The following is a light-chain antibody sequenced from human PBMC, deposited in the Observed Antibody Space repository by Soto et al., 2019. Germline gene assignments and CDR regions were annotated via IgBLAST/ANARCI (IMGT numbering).Light chain of an antibody. CDR1: SSDVGAYDY. V-gene: IGLV2-14*01. Sequence: QSALTQPASVSGSPGQSITISCTGTSSDVGAYDYVSWYQHHPGKAPKLMISQVSNRPSGVSIRFSGSKSGNTASLTISGLQAEDEADYYCSSYTNTKSFYVFGTGTKVTVL. CDR2: QVS. J-gene: IGLJ1*01. CDR3: SSYTNTKSFYV.